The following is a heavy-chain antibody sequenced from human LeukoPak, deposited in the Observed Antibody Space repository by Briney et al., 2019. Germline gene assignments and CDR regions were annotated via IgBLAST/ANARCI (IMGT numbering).Heavy chain of an antibody. V-gene: IGHV3-7*03. CDR3: ARDSGYDYRGYYYYGMDV. J-gene: IGHJ6*04. CDR2: IKQDGSEK. Sequence: GGSLRLSCAASGFTFSSYWMSWVRQAPGKGLEGVANIKQDGSEKYYVDSVKGRFTISRDNAKNSLYLQMNSLRAEDTAVYYCARDSGYDYRGYYYYGMDVWGKGTTVTVSS. CDR1: GFTFSSYW. D-gene: IGHD5-12*01.